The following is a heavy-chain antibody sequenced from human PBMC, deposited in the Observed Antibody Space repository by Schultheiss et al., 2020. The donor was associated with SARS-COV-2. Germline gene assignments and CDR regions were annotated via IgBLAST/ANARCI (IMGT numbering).Heavy chain of an antibody. CDR1: GYTFTSYY. CDR3: ARGSYSSSCGY. J-gene: IGHJ4*02. V-gene: IGHV1-2*02. Sequence: GGSLRLSCKASGYTFTSYYMHWVRQAPGQGLEWMGWINPNSGGTNYAQKFQGRVTMTRDTSTSTVYMELSSLRFEDTAVYYCARGSYSSSCGYWGQGTLVTVSS. CDR2: INPNSGGT. D-gene: IGHD6-6*01.